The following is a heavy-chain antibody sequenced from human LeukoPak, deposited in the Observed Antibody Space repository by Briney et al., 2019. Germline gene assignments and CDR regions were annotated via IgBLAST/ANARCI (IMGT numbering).Heavy chain of an antibody. CDR3: ARAIAAAGTARGWFDP. V-gene: IGHV4-39*01. Sequence: PSETLSLTCTVSGGSISSSSYYWGWIRQPPGKGLEWIGSIYYSGSTYYNPSLKSRVTISVDTSKNQFSLKLSSVTAADPAVYYCARAIAAAGTARGWFDPWGQGTLVTVSS. D-gene: IGHD6-13*01. J-gene: IGHJ5*02. CDR2: IYYSGST. CDR1: GGSISSSSYY.